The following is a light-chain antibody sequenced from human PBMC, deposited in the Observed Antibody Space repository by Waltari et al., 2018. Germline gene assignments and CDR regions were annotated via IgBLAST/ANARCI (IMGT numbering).Light chain of an antibody. CDR2: GAS. CDR3: QQYNIWPPVT. CDR1: QSVRSN. V-gene: IGKV3-15*01. Sequence: EIVMTQSPATLSVSPGERVTLSCRASQSVRSNLAWYQQQPGQPPRLLIYGASTRATGIPARFSGSGSGTEFTLTISSLQSEDFAVYYCQQYNIWPPVTFGQGTRLEI. J-gene: IGKJ5*01.